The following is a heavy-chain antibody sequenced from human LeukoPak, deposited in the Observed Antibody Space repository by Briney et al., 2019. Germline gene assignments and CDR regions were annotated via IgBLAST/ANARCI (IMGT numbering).Heavy chain of an antibody. CDR1: GGSISSYY. Sequence: SETLSLTCTVSGGSISSYYWSWIRQPAGKGLEWIGRIYTSGSTNYNPSLKSRVTMSVDTSKNQFSLKLSSVTAADTAVYYCARGGNLGYYGSGSYYYRPPNWLDPWGQGTLVTVSS. CDR3: ARGGNLGYYGSGSYYYRPPNWLDP. J-gene: IGHJ5*02. V-gene: IGHV4-4*07. D-gene: IGHD3-10*01. CDR2: IYTSGST.